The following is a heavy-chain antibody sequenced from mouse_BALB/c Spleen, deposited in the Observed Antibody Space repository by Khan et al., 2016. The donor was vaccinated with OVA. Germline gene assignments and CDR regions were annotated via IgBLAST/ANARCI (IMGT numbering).Heavy chain of an antibody. J-gene: IGHJ2*01. CDR3: ARDRTDY. V-gene: IGHV1-7*01. CDR2: INPTSGYT. CDR1: GYTFTSYW. Sequence: QVQLQQSGAELAKPGASVKMSCKASGYTFTSYWMHWIKQRPGQGLEWIGYINPTSGYTDYNQKFKDKATLTADKSSSTAYMQLSSLTSDDSAVYYGARDRTDYWGQGTALTVSS.